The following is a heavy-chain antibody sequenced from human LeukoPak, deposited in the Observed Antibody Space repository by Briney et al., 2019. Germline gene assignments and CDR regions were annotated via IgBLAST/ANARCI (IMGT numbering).Heavy chain of an antibody. Sequence: LGESLRTSCKGSGYSFTTYWISWVRQMPGEGPEWMGRIHPSDSDTNYSPSFQGHVTFSTDKSISTAYLQWTSLKASDTAIYFCARHYYNDNTLLDFWGQGTLVTVSS. V-gene: IGHV5-10-1*01. J-gene: IGHJ4*02. CDR1: GYSFTTYW. CDR2: IHPSDSDT. D-gene: IGHD3-22*01. CDR3: ARHYYNDNTLLDF.